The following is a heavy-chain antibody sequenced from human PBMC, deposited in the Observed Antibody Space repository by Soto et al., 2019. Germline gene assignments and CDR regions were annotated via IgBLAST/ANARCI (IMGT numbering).Heavy chain of an antibody. V-gene: IGHV3-7*04. J-gene: IGHJ6*02. CDR2: IKQDGSEK. CDR1: GFTFSSYW. CDR3: AKDGPSIAARPDLPDYYYYSGMDV. Sequence: PGGSLRLSCAASGFTFSSYWMSWVRQAPGKGLEWVANIKQDGSEKYYVDSVKGRFTISRDNAKNSLYLQMNSLRAEDTAVYYCAKDGPSIAARPDLPDYYYYSGMDVWGQGTTVTVSS. D-gene: IGHD6-6*01.